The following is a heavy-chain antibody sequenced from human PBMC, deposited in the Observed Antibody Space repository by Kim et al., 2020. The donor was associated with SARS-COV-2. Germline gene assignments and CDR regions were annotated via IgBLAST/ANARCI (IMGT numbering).Heavy chain of an antibody. V-gene: IGHV3-74*01. CDR3: ARDVGYGMAV. CDR1: GFTFSYAW. CDR2: IDHHGSTT. J-gene: IGHJ6*02. D-gene: IGHD2-15*01. Sequence: GGSLRLSCAASGFTFSYAWIHWVRQTPGKGLVWVSHIDHHGSTTTYADSVKGRFTISRDNAKNTVLLQMNSLRAEDTAVYYCARDVGYGMAVWGQGTTVT.